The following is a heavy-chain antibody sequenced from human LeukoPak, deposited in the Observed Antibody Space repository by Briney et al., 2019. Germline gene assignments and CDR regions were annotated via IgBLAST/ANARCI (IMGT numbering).Heavy chain of an antibody. J-gene: IGHJ4*02. CDR3: AREVSEGFDF. CDR1: GFTFSGYS. Sequence: GGSLRLSCTASGFTFSGYSMNWIRQAPGKGLEWVSSFGTRSTSIYHAGSVKGRFAISRDNAKNSLYPQMNSLRAEDTAVYYCAREVSEGFDFWGQGTLVTVSS. CDR2: FGTRSTSI. V-gene: IGHV3-21*04. D-gene: IGHD3-22*01.